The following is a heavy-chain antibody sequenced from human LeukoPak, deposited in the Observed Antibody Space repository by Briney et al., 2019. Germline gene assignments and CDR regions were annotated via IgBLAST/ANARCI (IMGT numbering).Heavy chain of an antibody. CDR1: GGSISSSSYY. CDR2: IYYSGST. Sequence: SETLSLTCTVSGGSISSSSYYWGWIRQPPGKGLEWIGSIYYSGSTYYNPSLKSRVTISVDTSKNQFSLKLSSVTAADTAVYYCARDGYYYMDVWGKGTTVTVSS. CDR3: ARDGYYYMDV. V-gene: IGHV4-39*02. J-gene: IGHJ6*03.